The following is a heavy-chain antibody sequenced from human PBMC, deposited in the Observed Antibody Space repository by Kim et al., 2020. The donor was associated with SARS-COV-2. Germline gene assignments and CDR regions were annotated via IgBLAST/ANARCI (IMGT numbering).Heavy chain of an antibody. V-gene: IGHV1-8*01. CDR3: ARAKLVQGIFYYYYYVDV. Sequence: ASVKVSCKASGYTFTSYDINWVRQATGQGLEWMGWMNPNSGNTGYAQKFQGRVTMTRNTSISTAYMELSSLRSEDTAVYYCARAKLVQGIFYYYYYVDVWGEGSAVTVP. CDR2: MNPNSGNT. J-gene: IGHJ6*03. CDR1: GYTFTSYD. D-gene: IGHD3-10*01.